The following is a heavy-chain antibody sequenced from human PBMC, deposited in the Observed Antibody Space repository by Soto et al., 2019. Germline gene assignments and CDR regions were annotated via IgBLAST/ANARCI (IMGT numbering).Heavy chain of an antibody. CDR1: GFTFSSYA. V-gene: IGHV3-23*01. CDR3: AKDMFGSGSYYVAFDI. J-gene: IGHJ3*02. D-gene: IGHD3-10*01. Sequence: GSLRLSCAASGFTFSSYAMSWVRQAPGKGLEWVSAISGSGGSTYNADSVKGRFTISRGNSKNTLYLQMNSLRAEDTAVYYCAKDMFGSGSYYVAFDIWGQGTMVTVSS. CDR2: ISGSGGST.